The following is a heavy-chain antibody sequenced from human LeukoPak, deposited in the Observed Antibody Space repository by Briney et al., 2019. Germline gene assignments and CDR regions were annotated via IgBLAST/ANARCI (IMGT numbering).Heavy chain of an antibody. CDR3: ARESGYSYGWGAFDI. CDR1: GFTFSSYL. CDR2: IKQDGSEK. J-gene: IGHJ3*02. V-gene: IGHV3-7*01. Sequence: PGGSLRLSCAASGFTFSSYLMSWVRQAPGKGLEWVANIKQDGSEKYYVDSVKGRFTISRDNAKNSLYLQMNSLRAEDTAVYYCARESGYSYGWGAFDIWGQGTMVTVSS. D-gene: IGHD5-18*01.